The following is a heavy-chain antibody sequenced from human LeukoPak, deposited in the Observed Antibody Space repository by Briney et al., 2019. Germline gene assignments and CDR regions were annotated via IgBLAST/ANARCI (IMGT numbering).Heavy chain of an antibody. CDR3: ARRSRITIFGVVTYYFDY. CDR2: IYYSGST. Sequence: SETLSLTCTVSGGSISSYYWSWIRQPPGKGLEWIGYIYYSGSTNYNPSLKSRVTISVDTSKNQFSLKLSSVTAADTAVYYCARRSRITIFGVVTYYFDYWGQGTLVTVSS. CDR1: GGSISSYY. J-gene: IGHJ4*02. V-gene: IGHV4-59*01. D-gene: IGHD3-3*01.